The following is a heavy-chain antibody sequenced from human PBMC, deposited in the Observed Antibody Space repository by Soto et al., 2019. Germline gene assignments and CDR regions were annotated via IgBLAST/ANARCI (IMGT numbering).Heavy chain of an antibody. CDR2: INHSGST. CDR1: GGSFSGYY. Sequence: SETLSLTCAVYGGSFSGYYWSWIRQPPGKGLEWIGEINHSGSTNYNPSLKSRVTISVDTSKNQFSLKLSSVTAADTAVYYCARDYDFWSGYRGENDFDIWGQGTMVTVSS. CDR3: ARDYDFWSGYRGENDFDI. V-gene: IGHV4-34*01. D-gene: IGHD3-3*01. J-gene: IGHJ3*02.